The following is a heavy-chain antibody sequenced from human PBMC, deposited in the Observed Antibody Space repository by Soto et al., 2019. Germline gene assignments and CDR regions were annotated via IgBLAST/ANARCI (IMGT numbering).Heavy chain of an antibody. Sequence: QITLKESGPTLVKPTQTLTLTCTFSGFSFSTSGVGVGWIRQPPGKALEWLALIFWDDDKRYSPSLKSRLTITKDTYKNQVVLTMTNMDPVDTATFYCAHRLAVAGTPSFDYWGQGTLVTISS. D-gene: IGHD6-19*01. J-gene: IGHJ4*02. CDR1: GFSFSTSGVG. CDR3: AHRLAVAGTPSFDY. CDR2: IFWDDDK. V-gene: IGHV2-5*02.